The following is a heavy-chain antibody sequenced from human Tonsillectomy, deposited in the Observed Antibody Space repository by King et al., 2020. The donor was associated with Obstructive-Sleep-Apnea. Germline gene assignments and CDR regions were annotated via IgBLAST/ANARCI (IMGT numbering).Heavy chain of an antibody. V-gene: IGHV4-59*01. CDR3: ARGTGWYGVDV. Sequence: QLQESGPGLVKPSETLSLTCTVSGGSIISYSWTWIRQPPGKGLEWIGHVYYSGITNYKPSPKSRVTITADTSKHQFSLTLSSVSAADTGVYYCARGTGWYGVDVWGQGTTVTVSS. J-gene: IGHJ6*02. CDR2: VYYSGIT. CDR1: GGSIISYS. D-gene: IGHD6-19*01.